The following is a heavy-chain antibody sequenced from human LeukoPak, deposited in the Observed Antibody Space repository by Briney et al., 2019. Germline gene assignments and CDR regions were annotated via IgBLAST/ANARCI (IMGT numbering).Heavy chain of an antibody. CDR1: GYSFTSYW. CDR3: ASLYDSSGYYPPFDY. CDR2: IYPGDSDT. D-gene: IGHD3-22*01. J-gene: IGHJ4*02. Sequence: GESLKISCKGSGYSFTSYWIGWVRQMPGKGLEWMGIIYPGDSDTRYSPSFQGQVTISADKSISTAYLQWSSLKASDTAMYYCASLYDSSGYYPPFDYWGQGTLVTVSS. V-gene: IGHV5-51*01.